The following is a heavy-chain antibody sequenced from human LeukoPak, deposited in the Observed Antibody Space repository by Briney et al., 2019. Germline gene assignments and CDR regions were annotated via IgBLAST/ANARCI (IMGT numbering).Heavy chain of an antibody. D-gene: IGHD5-12*01. CDR3: AILGYSGYEPVDY. J-gene: IGHJ4*02. CDR2: ISAYNGNT. V-gene: IGHV1-18*01. CDR1: GYTFTIYG. Sequence: ASVNVSYKASGYTFTIYGISWVRQAPGQGIEWMGWISAYNGNTNYAQKLQGRVTMTTDTSTSTAYMELRSLRSDDTAVYYCAILGYSGYEPVDYWGQGTLVTVSS.